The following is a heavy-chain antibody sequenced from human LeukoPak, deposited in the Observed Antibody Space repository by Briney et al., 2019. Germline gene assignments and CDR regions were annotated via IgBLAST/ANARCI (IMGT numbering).Heavy chain of an antibody. CDR1: DFTFSRYS. Sequence: GGSLRLSCAASDFTFSRYSMNWFRQAPGEGLEWVSSISSGGHNIFYGDPVKGRFTISRDNAKNSLYLQMNSLRVEDTAVYYCARHGDGFYHGRDVWGQGTTVTVSS. CDR3: ARHGDGFYHGRDV. V-gene: IGHV3-21*01. J-gene: IGHJ6*01. CDR2: ISSGGHNI. D-gene: IGHD4-17*01.